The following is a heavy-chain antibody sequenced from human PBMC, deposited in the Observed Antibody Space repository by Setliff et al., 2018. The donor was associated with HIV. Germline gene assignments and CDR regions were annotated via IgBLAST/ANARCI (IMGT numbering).Heavy chain of an antibody. J-gene: IGHJ6*03. CDR3: ASCMAGHYYYYMDV. V-gene: IGHV1-18*01. CDR1: GYTFSRYG. D-gene: IGHD6-19*01. CDR2: ISAYNGNT. Sequence: RASVKVSCKASGYTFSRYGISWVRQAPGQGLEWMGWISAYNGNTNYAQNFQGRVTMTTDISTSTAWTSTSTAYMELRSLRSDDTAVYYCASCMAGHYYYYMDVWGKGTTVTVSS.